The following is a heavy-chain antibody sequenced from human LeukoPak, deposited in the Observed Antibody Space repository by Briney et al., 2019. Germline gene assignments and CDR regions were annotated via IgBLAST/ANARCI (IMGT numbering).Heavy chain of an antibody. J-gene: IGHJ4*02. D-gene: IGHD2-21*02. CDR1: GGSIRSSSYY. CDR2: IYYSGST. V-gene: IGHV4-39*07. Sequence: PSETLSLTCTVSGGSIRSSSYYWGWIRQPPGKGLEWIGSIYYSGSTYYNPSLKSRVTISVDTSKNQFSLKLSSVTAADTAVYYCARRGPDCGGDCQDYWGQGTLVTVSS. CDR3: ARRGPDCGGDCQDY.